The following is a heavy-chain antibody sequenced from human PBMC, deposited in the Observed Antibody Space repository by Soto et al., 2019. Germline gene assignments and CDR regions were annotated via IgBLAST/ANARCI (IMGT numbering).Heavy chain of an antibody. CDR1: GFNFNTYW. J-gene: IGHJ4*02. CDR2: VNSDGTIT. V-gene: IGHV3-74*01. Sequence: EVQLVESGGGLVQPGGCLRLSCEISGFNFNTYWMHWVRQAPGKGVVWVSRVNSDGTITDYADSVKGRFTISRDNAKKTLYLEMSSLRADDTAFYYCTRDGGGRYYGVFDNWGQGTLVTVSS. CDR3: TRDGGGRYYGVFDN. D-gene: IGHD1-26*01.